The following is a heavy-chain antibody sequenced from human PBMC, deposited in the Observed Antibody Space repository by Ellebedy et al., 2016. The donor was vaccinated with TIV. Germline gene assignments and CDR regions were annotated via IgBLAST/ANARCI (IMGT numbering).Heavy chain of an antibody. CDR2: INTQFLGT. CDR3: ARVGYSGHDEFDY. Sequence: ASVKVSXKASGYPFTAYYIHWLRQAPGQGLEWMGWINTQFLGTTYEEKFKGRVTMTRDTSISTAYMEVNRLRSDDTAVYYCARVGYSGHDEFDYWGQGTRVTVSS. V-gene: IGHV1-2*02. J-gene: IGHJ4*02. CDR1: GYPFTAYY. D-gene: IGHD5-12*01.